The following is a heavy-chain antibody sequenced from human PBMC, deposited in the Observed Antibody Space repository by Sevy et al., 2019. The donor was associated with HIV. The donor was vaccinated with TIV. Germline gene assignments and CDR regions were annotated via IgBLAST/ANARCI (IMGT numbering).Heavy chain of an antibody. Sequence: GGSLRLSCAASGFTVGSNYMSWVRQAPGKGLEWVSIIYSGVTTSYADSVKGRFTISRDNSKNTLYFQMNSLRAEDTAEYYCARVSVYYYDSSGYYTTGNAFDIWGQGTMVTVSS. D-gene: IGHD3-22*01. J-gene: IGHJ3*02. CDR2: IYSGVTT. CDR3: ARVSVYYYDSSGYYTTGNAFDI. CDR1: GFTVGSNY. V-gene: IGHV3-53*01.